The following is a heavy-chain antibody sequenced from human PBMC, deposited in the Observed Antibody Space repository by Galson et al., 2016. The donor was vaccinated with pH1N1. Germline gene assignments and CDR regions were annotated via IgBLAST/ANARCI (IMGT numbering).Heavy chain of an antibody. Sequence: SVKVSCKASGYTFTGYYMHWVRQAPGQGLEWMGRINPSSGGTKYAQKFQGRVTMTRDTSISTAYMELRRLRSDDTAVYYCARDLYSGYSLPTYYYYAMDVWGQGTTVTVSS. CDR3: ARDLYSGYSLPTYYYYAMDV. CDR2: INPSSGGT. J-gene: IGHJ6*02. CDR1: GYTFTGYY. V-gene: IGHV1-2*06. D-gene: IGHD1-26*01.